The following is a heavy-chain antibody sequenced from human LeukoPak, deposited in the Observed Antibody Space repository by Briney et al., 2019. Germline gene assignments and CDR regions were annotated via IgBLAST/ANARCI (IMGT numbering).Heavy chain of an antibody. D-gene: IGHD2-15*01. J-gene: IGHJ4*02. V-gene: IGHV3-21*01. CDR2: ISSSSSYI. CDR1: GFTFRSYE. CDR3: ARGMVVAAKVLVY. Sequence: PGGSLRLSCAVSGFTFRSYEMNWVRQAPGKGLEWVSSISSSSSYIYYADSVKGRFTISRDNAKNTLYLQMNSLRAEDTAVYYCARGMVVAAKVLVYWGQGTLVTVSS.